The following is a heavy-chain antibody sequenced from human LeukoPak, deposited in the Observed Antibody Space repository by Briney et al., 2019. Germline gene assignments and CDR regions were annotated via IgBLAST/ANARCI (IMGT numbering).Heavy chain of an antibody. Sequence: GASVKVSCKGSHYTFTSYDINWVRQAPGQGLEWVGWISTYTGDTEYAQKLQDRVTMTSDTSTTTAYMELRSLRYDDTAVYYCATGRYCNRTKCYVHAFDVWGQGTVVAVSS. CDR1: HYTFTSYD. CDR3: ATGRYCNRTKCYVHAFDV. V-gene: IGHV1-18*01. J-gene: IGHJ3*01. CDR2: ISTYTGDT. D-gene: IGHD2-2*01.